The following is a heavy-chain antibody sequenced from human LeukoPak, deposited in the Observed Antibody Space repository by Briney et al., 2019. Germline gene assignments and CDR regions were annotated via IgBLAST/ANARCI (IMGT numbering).Heavy chain of an antibody. V-gene: IGHV4-4*07. D-gene: IGHD2-21*02. CDR1: GDSISGYY. CDR3: ARDGYCGGDCYPY. CDR2: IYTSGST. Sequence: SETLSLTCNVSGDSISGYYWSWIRQPAGKGLEWIGRIYTSGSTKYNPSLKSRVTMSVDTSKNQFSLKLSSVTAADTAVYYCARDGYCGGDCYPYWGQGTLVTVSS. J-gene: IGHJ4*02.